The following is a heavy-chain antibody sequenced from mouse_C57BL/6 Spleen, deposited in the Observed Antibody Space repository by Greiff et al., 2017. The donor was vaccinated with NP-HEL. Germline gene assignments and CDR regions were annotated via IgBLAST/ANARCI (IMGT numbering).Heavy chain of an antibody. D-gene: IGHD2-3*01. J-gene: IGHJ2*01. CDR2: ISYDGSN. Sequence: EVQLQESGPGLVKPSQSLSLTCSVTGYSITSGYYWNWIRQFPGNKLEWMGYISYDGSNNYNPSLKNRISITRDTSKNQFFLKLNSVTTEDTATYYCARVSRGYYDYFDYWGQGTTLTVSS. CDR1: GYSITSGYY. CDR3: ARVSRGYYDYFDY. V-gene: IGHV3-6*01.